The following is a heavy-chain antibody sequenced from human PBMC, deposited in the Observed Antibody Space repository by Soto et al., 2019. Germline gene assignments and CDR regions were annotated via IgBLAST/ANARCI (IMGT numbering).Heavy chain of an antibody. CDR1: GGTVASSHW. V-gene: IGHV4-4*02. Sequence: SETLSLTCGVSGGTVASSHWWSWVRQSPGGGLEWIGNVYHTGDTNLNPSLQSRVTISVDRSNNQFSLRLNSLTAADTAVYFCAREIVTAGGNNYFDPWGPGTLVTVSS. D-gene: IGHD2-21*02. CDR3: AREIVTAGGNNYFDP. J-gene: IGHJ5*02. CDR2: VYHTGDT.